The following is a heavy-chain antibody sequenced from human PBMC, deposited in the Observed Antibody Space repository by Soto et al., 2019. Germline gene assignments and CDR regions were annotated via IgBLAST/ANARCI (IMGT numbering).Heavy chain of an antibody. CDR1: GFTFSSYA. Sequence: EVQLLESGGGLVQPGGSLRLSCAASGFTFSSYAMRWVRQAPVKGLEWVSAISGSGGSTYYADSVKGRFTISRDNSKNTLYRQMTSLRAEDTVVYFCGRRGSGGDYDDWCQGTLVTVSS. V-gene: IGHV3-23*01. D-gene: IGHD1-26*01. CDR2: ISGSGGST. J-gene: IGHJ4*02. CDR3: GRRGSGGDYDD.